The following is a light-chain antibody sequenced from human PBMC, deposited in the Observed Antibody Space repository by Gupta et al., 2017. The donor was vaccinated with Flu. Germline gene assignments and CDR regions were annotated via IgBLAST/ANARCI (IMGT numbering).Light chain of an antibody. CDR3: GTGENNLRGV. V-gene: IGLV1-51*01. CDR2: DNN. CDR1: NSKVGNNF. J-gene: IGLJ3*02. Sequence: GSNSKVGNNFVTGYQKSPGKAPKLLIYDNNKRPSGIPDRFSGTKSGTSATLGRTGRQNGDEDDYYCGTGENNLRGVFGGGTKLTVL.